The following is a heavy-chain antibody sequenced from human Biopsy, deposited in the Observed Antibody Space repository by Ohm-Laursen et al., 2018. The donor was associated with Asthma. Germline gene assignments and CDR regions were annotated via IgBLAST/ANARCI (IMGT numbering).Heavy chain of an antibody. D-gene: IGHD6-6*01. CDR3: ARKIAARGGMGV. CDR2: ISSGGGSR. V-gene: IGHV3-23*01. CDR1: GFRFSDYG. J-gene: IGHJ6*02. Sequence: SLRLSCSASGFRFSDYGMNWVRQAPGKGLEWVASISSGGGSRDYADSMEGRFTISRDNSKNTLYLQMNSLRAEDTAVYYCARKIAARGGMGVWGQGTTVTVSS.